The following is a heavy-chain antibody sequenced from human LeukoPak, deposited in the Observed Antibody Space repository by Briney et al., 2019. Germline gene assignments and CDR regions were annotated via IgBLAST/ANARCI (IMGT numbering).Heavy chain of an antibody. CDR1: GFTFSSYG. CDR3: ARRYCSGGSCYLDY. CDR2: IWYDGSNK. J-gene: IGHJ4*02. Sequence: PGGPLRLSCAASGFTFSSYGMHWVRQAPGKGLEWVAVIWYDGSNKYYADSVKGRFTISRDNSKNTLYLQMNSLRAEDTAVYYCARRYCSGGSCYLDYWGQGTLVTVSS. V-gene: IGHV3-33*01. D-gene: IGHD2-15*01.